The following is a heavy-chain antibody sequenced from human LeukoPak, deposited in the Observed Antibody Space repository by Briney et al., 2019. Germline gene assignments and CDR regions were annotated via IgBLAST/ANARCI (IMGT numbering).Heavy chain of an antibody. J-gene: IGHJ4*02. D-gene: IGHD3-10*01. CDR3: ARDLNVRLLWFGELDY. Sequence: PGGSLRLSCAASGFIFSTYAMHWVRQAPGKGLEWVAVISYDGTNQYYIDSVKGRFTISRDDSKNTLYLQMSGLKPEDTAVYYCARDLNVRLLWFGELDYLGQGTLVTVSS. CDR1: GFIFSTYA. CDR2: ISYDGTNQ. V-gene: IGHV3-30-3*01.